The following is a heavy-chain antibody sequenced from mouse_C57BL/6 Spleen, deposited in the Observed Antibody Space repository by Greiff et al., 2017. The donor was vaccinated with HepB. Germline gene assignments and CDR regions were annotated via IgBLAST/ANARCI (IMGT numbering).Heavy chain of an antibody. CDR3: ARPPYYYCSSWRYFDY. V-gene: IGHV1-22*01. Sequence: EVQLQQSGPELVKPGASVKMSCKASGYTFTDYNMHWVKQSHGKSLEWIGYINPNNGGNSYNQKFKGKATLTVNKSSSTAYMELRSLTSEDSAVYYCARPPYYYCSSWRYFDYWGQGTTLTVSS. D-gene: IGHD1-1*01. CDR1: GYTFTDYN. CDR2: INPNNGGN. J-gene: IGHJ2*01.